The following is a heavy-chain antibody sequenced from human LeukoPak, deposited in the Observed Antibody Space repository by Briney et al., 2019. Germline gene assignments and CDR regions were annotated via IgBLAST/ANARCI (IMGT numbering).Heavy chain of an antibody. Sequence: SETLSLTCAVRGGSFSGYYWSWIRQPPGKGLEWIGEINHSGSTNYNPSLKSRVTISVDTSKNQFSLKLSSVTAADTAVYYCARGRGTSYFDYWGQGTLVTVSS. CDR3: ARGRGTSYFDY. V-gene: IGHV4-34*01. J-gene: IGHJ4*02. CDR2: INHSGST. CDR1: GGSFSGYY.